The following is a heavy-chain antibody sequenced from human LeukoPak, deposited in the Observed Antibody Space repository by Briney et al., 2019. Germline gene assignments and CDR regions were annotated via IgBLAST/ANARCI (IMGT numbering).Heavy chain of an antibody. J-gene: IGHJ4*02. Sequence: SETLSLTCAVYGGSFSGYYWSWIRQPPGKGLEWIGEINHSGSTNYNPSLKSRVTMSVDTSKNQFSLKLSSVTAADTAVYYCARVAVRIAVAGNFDYWGQGTLVTVSS. D-gene: IGHD6-19*01. CDR2: INHSGST. CDR3: ARVAVRIAVAGNFDY. V-gene: IGHV4-34*01. CDR1: GGSFSGYY.